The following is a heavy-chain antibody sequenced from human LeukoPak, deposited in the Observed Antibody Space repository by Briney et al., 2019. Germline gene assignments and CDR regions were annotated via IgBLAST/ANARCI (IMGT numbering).Heavy chain of an antibody. CDR2: INSNGGST. J-gene: IGHJ4*02. D-gene: IGHD5-12*01. V-gene: IGHV3-64D*09. CDR3: VKSGYSSSSDVDY. Sequence: GGSLRLSCSVSGFTFSSYAMHWVRQAPGKGLQFLSSINSNGGSTYYADSVKGRLTISRDNSKSKLYLQMNRLRSEDTAVYYCVKSGYSSSSDVDYWGQGTLVTVSS. CDR1: GFTFSSYA.